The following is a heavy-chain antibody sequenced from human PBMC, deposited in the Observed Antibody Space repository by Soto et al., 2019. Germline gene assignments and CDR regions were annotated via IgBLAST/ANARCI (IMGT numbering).Heavy chain of an antibody. V-gene: IGHV3-23*01. D-gene: IGHD1-7*01. J-gene: IGHJ6*04. CDR1: GFNFSSFA. CDR3: ANEGTAECIQYQCPTDV. CDR2: ISGSGCSR. Sequence: GGSLRLSCAGSGFNFSSFAMTWVRQAPGKGLEWVSTISGSGCSRFYADSVKGRFTLTRDNSKDTVYLQMNSLRVEDTAFYYFANEGTAECIQYQCPTDVSGRGSPVTASS.